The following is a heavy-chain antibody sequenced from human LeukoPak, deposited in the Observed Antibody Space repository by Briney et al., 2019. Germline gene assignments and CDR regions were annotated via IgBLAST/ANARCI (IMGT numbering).Heavy chain of an antibody. CDR1: GYTFTSYD. D-gene: IGHD3-22*01. CDR2: MNPNSGNT. Sequence: GASVKVSCKASGYTFTSYDINWVRQATGQGLEWMGWMNPNSGNTGYAQKFQGRVTMTRNTSISTAYMELSSLRSEDTAVYYCARGRVEDYDSSGYYWYYYYGVDVWGQGTTVTVSS. V-gene: IGHV1-8*01. CDR3: ARGRVEDYDSSGYYWYYYYGVDV. J-gene: IGHJ6*02.